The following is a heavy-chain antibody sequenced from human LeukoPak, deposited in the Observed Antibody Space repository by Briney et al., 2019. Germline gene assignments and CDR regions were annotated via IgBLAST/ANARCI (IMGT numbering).Heavy chain of an antibody. V-gene: IGHV3-23*01. D-gene: IGHD3-22*01. CDR1: GFSFGSYA. Sequence: GGSLRLSCAASGFSFGSYAMSWVRQAAGKGLEWVSEICGSVSGSGGSTYYADSVKGRFTISRDNSKNTLYLQMNSLRAEDTAVYYCAKDWLDDSSGYYPGYWGQGTLVTVSS. J-gene: IGHJ4*02. CDR3: AKDWLDDSSGYYPGY. CDR2: ICGSVSGSGGST.